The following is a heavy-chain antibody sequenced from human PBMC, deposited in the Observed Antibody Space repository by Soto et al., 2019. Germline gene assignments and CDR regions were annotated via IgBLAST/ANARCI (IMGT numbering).Heavy chain of an antibody. CDR2: ISAYNGNT. CDR3: ASAWGYSYGFDP. D-gene: IGHD5-18*01. CDR1: GYTFTSYG. V-gene: IGHV1-18*01. Sequence: QVQLVQSGAEVKKPGASVKVSCKASGYTFTSYGISWVRQAPGQGLEWMGWISAYNGNTNYAQKLQGXVXXXTXPSTSTAYMELRSLRSDDTAVYYCASAWGYSYGFDPWGQGTLVTVSS. J-gene: IGHJ5*02.